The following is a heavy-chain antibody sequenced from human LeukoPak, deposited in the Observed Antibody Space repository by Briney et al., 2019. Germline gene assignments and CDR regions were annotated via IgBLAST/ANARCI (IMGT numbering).Heavy chain of an antibody. D-gene: IGHD6-13*01. CDR2: VHYSGST. CDR3: ARGYSSSWYYFDN. J-gene: IGHJ4*02. Sequence: SETLSLTCTVSGGSISNYYWSWLRQPPGKGLEWIGYVHYSGSTNYSPSLKSRATISVDTSRSQFSLKLSSVTAADTAVYYCARGYSSSWYYFDNWGQGTLVTVSS. CDR1: GGSISNYY. V-gene: IGHV4-59*08.